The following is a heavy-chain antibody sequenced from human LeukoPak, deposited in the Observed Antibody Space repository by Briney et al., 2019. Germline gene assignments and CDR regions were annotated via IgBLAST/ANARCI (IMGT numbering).Heavy chain of an antibody. CDR2: IWYDGSNI. J-gene: IGHJ4*02. Sequence: GGSLRLSCAASGFTLSSFGMHWVRQAPGKGLEWVAVIWYDGSNIYYADSVKGRFTISRDNSKNTLYLQMNSLRAEDTAVYYCARELPPVVTYYFDYWGQGTLVTVSS. D-gene: IGHD3-22*01. CDR3: ARELPPVVTYYFDY. V-gene: IGHV3-33*01. CDR1: GFTLSSFG.